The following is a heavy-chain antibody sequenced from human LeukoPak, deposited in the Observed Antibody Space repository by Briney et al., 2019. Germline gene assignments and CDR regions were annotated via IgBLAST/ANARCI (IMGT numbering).Heavy chain of an antibody. CDR2: ISYRGST. D-gene: IGHD2-2*01. CDR3: ASLYCTRTSCEVDP. CDR1: GDSVTADSYY. J-gene: IGHJ5*02. Sequence: SETLSLTCTVSGDSVTADSYYWSWIRQPPGKGLEWIGYISYRGSTTYNPSLRSRVTISVVTSKNQFSLRLSSVTAADTALYYCASLYCTRTSCEVDPWGQGTLVTVSS. V-gene: IGHV4-61*01.